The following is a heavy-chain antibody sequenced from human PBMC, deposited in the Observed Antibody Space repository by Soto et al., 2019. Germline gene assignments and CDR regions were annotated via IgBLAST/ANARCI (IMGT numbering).Heavy chain of an antibody. CDR2: ISYDGSNK. D-gene: IGHD1-20*01. CDR1: GFTFKTYT. V-gene: IGHV3-30-3*01. J-gene: IGHJ4*02. CDR3: ARGSMYNWNQSPPDS. Sequence: GGSLRLSCAGSGFTFKTYTFHWGRQPPGKGLEWVAVISYDGSNKYYADSVKGRLTVSRDNSKSTLFLQMNSLTPEDTAVYYCARGSMYNWNQSPPDSWGQGTLVTVSS.